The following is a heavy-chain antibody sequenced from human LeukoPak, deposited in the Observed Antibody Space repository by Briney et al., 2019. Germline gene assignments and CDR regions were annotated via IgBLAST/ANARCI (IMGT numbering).Heavy chain of an antibody. D-gene: IGHD3-10*01. J-gene: IGHJ4*02. CDR1: SGSMSSGNYY. CDR2: ISNSGNT. Sequence: SQTLSLTCTVSSGSMSSGNYYWNWIRQHPGKGLEWIGYISNSGNTYYNPSLKSRVTMSVDTSVNQFSLKLSSVTAADTAVYYCARTYGSGSYYTPIFDYWGQGTLVTVSS. CDR3: ARTYGSGSYYTPIFDY. V-gene: IGHV4-31*03.